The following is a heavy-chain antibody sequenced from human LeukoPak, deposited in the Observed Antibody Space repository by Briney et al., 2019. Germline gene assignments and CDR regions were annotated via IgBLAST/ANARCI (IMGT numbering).Heavy chain of an antibody. CDR1: GGSISSYY. J-gene: IGHJ5*02. V-gene: IGHV4-4*09. D-gene: IGHD3-9*01. CDR3: AQEHYDILTGYYHNWFDP. CDR2: IYTSGST. Sequence: SETLSHTCTVSGGSISSYYWSWIRQPPGKGLEWIGYIYTSGSTNYNPSLKSRVTISVDTSKNQFSLKLSSVTAADTAVYYCAQEHYDILTGYYHNWFDPWGQGTLVTVSS.